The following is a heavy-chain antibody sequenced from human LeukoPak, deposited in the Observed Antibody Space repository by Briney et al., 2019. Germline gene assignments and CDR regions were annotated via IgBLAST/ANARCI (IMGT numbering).Heavy chain of an antibody. Sequence: GGSLRLSCAASGFTFSSYAMSWVRQAPGKGLEWVSGISGSGGETYYAESVKGRFTISRDNSKNTLYMQMNSLRVEDTALYYCAKGLSGNFDYWGQGTLVTVSS. V-gene: IGHV3-23*01. CDR1: GFTFSSYA. CDR3: AKGLSGNFDY. CDR2: ISGSGGET. J-gene: IGHJ4*02.